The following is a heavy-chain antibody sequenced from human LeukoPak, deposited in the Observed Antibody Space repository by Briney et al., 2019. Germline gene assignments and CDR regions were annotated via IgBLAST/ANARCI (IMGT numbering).Heavy chain of an antibody. V-gene: IGHV1-2*02. J-gene: IGHJ4*02. CDR3: ARDRDGYNYYDY. D-gene: IGHD5-24*01. CDR2: INPNSGGT. Sequence: GASVKVSCKASGYTFTSYAMNWVRQAPGQGLEWMGWINPNSGGTNYAQKFQGRVTMTRDTSISTAYMELSRLRSDDTAVYYCARDRDGYNYYDYWGQGTLVTVSS. CDR1: GYTFTSYA.